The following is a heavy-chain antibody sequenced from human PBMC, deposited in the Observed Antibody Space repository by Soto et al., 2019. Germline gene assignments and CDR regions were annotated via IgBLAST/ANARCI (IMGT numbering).Heavy chain of an antibody. CDR2: MSYDGSDT. CDR1: VFIFSSNV. J-gene: IGHJ4*02. V-gene: IGHV3-30*02. D-gene: IGHD3-10*02. CDR3: TIVRVADSALDH. Sequence: GGSLRLSCGGSVFIFSSNVMDWVRQTPGKGLELVAFMSYDGSDTFYADSVNGRFTISRDNSKNTLFLHMSNLRAEDTAMYYCTIVRVADSALDHWGQGTMVTVSS.